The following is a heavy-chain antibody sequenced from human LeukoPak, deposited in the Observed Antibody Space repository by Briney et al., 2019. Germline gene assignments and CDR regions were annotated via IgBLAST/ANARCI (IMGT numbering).Heavy chain of an antibody. D-gene: IGHD1-14*01. Sequence: SETLSLTCTVSGGSISSYYWSWIRQPPGKGLAWIGYIYYSGSTNYNPSLKSRVTISVDTSKNQFSLKLSSVTAADTAVYYCAVNSEFGAFDIWGQGTMVTVSS. V-gene: IGHV4-59*01. J-gene: IGHJ3*02. CDR3: AVNSEFGAFDI. CDR2: IYYSGST. CDR1: GGSISSYY.